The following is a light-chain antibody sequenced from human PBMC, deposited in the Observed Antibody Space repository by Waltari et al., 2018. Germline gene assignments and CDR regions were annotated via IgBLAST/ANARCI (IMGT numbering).Light chain of an antibody. CDR1: RSVSTQ. CDR3: QQRSNWTPGLT. CDR2: DAF. J-gene: IGKJ4*01. V-gene: IGKV3-11*01. Sequence: ETVFTHSPATLSFSPGETATFSCRARRSVSTQLAWYQQKPGQAPRLLIYDAFNRASDMPDRFCGSGSGANFTITISSLEPAEFVGYYCQQRSNWTPGLTFGGGTKVEIK.